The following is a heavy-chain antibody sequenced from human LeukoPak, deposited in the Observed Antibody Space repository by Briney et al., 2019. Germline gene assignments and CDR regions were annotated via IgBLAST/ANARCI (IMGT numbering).Heavy chain of an antibody. CDR2: IKKDGSEK. V-gene: IGHV3-7*04. CDR3: ARGYYFDSSPHYYFGMDV. Sequence: PGGSLRLSCAASGFTFSSYWMRWVRQAPGKGLEWVTNIKKDGSEKYYVDSVQGRFTISRDNANTSLYLQMNSLRAEDSAVYYCARGYYFDSSPHYYFGMDVWGQGTTVTVSS. D-gene: IGHD3-22*01. J-gene: IGHJ6*02. CDR1: GFTFSSYW.